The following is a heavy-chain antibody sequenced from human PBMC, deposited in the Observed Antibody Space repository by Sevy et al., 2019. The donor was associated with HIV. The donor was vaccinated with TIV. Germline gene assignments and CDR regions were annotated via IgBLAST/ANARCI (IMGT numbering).Heavy chain of an antibody. CDR1: GGSISGSFNY. D-gene: IGHD5-12*01. CDR3: ARHSLDGYNRGNFDY. J-gene: IGHJ4*02. V-gene: IGHV4-39*01. CDR2: SYYSGST. Sequence: SETLSLTCTVSGGSISGSFNYWGWIRQPPGKGLEGIGSSYYSGSTYYNSSLKNRVTISVDTSKNHFSLKLSSVTAADTAVYYCARHSLDGYNRGNFDYWGQGTLVTVSS.